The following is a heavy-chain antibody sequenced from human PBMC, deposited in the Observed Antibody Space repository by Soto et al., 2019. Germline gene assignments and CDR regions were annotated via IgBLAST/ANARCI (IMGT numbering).Heavy chain of an antibody. CDR3: ATDRGIVEVPPRHYYYSGMDV. V-gene: IGHV4-59*01. J-gene: IGHJ6*02. Sequence: NLSETLSLTCTVSGGSISSYYWSWIRQPPGKGLEWIGYIYYSGSTNYNPSLKSRVTISVDTSKNQFSLKLSSVTAADTAVYYCATDRGIVEVPPRHYYYSGMDVWGQGTTVTVSS. CDR2: IYYSGST. CDR1: GGSISSYY. D-gene: IGHD2-2*01.